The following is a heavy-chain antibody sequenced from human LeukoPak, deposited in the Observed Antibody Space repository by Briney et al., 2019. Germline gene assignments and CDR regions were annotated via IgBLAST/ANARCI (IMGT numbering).Heavy chain of an antibody. D-gene: IGHD2-2*01. CDR3: ARIRYCGGISCYYIDY. Sequence: ASVKVPCKASEYTFTGYYIHWVRQAPGQGLEWMGWIDPNTGDSNYVQKFQGRVTMTRDTSISTAYMELSRLRSDGTAFYYCARIRYCGGISCYYIDYWGQGTLVIVSS. CDR2: IDPNTGDS. J-gene: IGHJ4*02. V-gene: IGHV1-2*02. CDR1: EYTFTGYY.